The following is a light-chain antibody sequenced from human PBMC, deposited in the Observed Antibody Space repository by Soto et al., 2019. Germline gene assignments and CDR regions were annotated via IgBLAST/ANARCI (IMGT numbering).Light chain of an antibody. J-gene: IGKJ4*01. CDR2: GAS. Sequence: EIVLTQAPGTLALSPGERATRSDRASHRVSSSYLAWSQQKPGKAPRLLISGASSRATGIPDRFSGSGSGTAFTLTISRLEPEAFAVYYCQQYGSSPGLPFAGGTNVAIK. CDR3: QQYGSSPGLP. CDR1: HRVSSSY. V-gene: IGKV3-20*01.